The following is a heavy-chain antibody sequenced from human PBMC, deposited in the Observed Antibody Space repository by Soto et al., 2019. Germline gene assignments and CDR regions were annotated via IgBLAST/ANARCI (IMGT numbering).Heavy chain of an antibody. Sequence: QVQLVQSGAEVKKPGASVKVSCKASGYTFTSYGITWVRQAPGQGLEWMGWISAYNGNTNYAQKLQGRVTMTTDTSTSTAYMELRSVRSDDTAVYCCAREGVVVVAATYCYGMDVWGQGTTVSVSS. CDR1: GYTFTSYG. CDR3: AREGVVVVAATYCYGMDV. V-gene: IGHV1-18*04. CDR2: ISAYNGNT. J-gene: IGHJ6*02. D-gene: IGHD2-15*01.